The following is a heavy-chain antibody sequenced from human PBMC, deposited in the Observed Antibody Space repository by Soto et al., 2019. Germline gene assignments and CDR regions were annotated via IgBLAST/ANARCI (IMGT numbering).Heavy chain of an antibody. J-gene: IGHJ4*02. CDR2: ISSSGSTI. Sequence: GGSLRLSCAASGFTFSSYAMSWVRQAPGKGLEWVSYISSSGSTIYYADSVKGRFTISRDNAKNSLYLQMNSLRAEDTAVYYCARPADWGYYFDYWGQGTLVTVSS. D-gene: IGHD7-27*01. CDR3: ARPADWGYYFDY. CDR1: GFTFSSYA. V-gene: IGHV3-48*03.